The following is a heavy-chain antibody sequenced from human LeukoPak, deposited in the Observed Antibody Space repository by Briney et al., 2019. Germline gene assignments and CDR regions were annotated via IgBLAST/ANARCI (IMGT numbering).Heavy chain of an antibody. CDR3: ARVVQYYYDGNNWFDP. CDR2: IDHSGST. J-gene: IGHJ5*02. CDR1: GYSLRSGYL. Sequence: SETLSLTCTVSGYSLRSGYLWGWIRQPPGKGLEWIGSIDHSGSTYYNPSLKTRVTISVDASNNQFSLKLSSVTAADTAVYFCARVVQYYYDGNNWFDPWGQGTLVTVSS. V-gene: IGHV4-38-2*02. D-gene: IGHD3-22*01.